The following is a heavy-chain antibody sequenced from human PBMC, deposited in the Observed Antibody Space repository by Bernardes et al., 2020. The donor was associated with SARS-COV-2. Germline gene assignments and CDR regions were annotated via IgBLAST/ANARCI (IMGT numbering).Heavy chain of an antibody. J-gene: IGHJ3*01. CDR2: IWYDGSNK. V-gene: IGHV3-33*01. CDR1: GFTFSSYG. Sequence: GGSLRLSRAASGFTFSSYGMHWVRQAPGKGLEWVAVIWYDGSNKYYADSVKGRFTISRDNSKNTLYLQMNSLRAEDTAVYYCARDVGGTDWRFGFDVWGLGTTVHVFS. CDR3: ARDVGGTDWRFGFDV. D-gene: IGHD3-9*01.